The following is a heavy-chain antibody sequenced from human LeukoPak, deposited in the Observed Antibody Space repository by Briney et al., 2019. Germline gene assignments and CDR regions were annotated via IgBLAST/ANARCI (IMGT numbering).Heavy chain of an antibody. CDR1: GFSFTNAW. CDR2: IKSKTDGGAI. V-gene: IGHV3-15*01. Sequence: GGSLRLSCAASGFSFTNAWMNWVRQAPGKGLEWVDRIKSKTDGGAIHYAAPVRGRFSISRDDSINTVYLQMDSPKADDTAVYYCLTRLRSTIGVDYWGQGTLVTVSS. CDR3: LTRLRSTIGVDY. D-gene: IGHD5/OR15-5a*01. J-gene: IGHJ4*01.